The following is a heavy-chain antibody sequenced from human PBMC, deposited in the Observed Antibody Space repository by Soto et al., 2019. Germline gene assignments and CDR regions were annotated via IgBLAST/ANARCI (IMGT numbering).Heavy chain of an antibody. CDR3: ARDSRGVAVAAPGAFDI. CDR1: GFTFSSYA. D-gene: IGHD6-19*01. V-gene: IGHV3-30-3*01. J-gene: IGHJ3*02. CDR2: ISYDGSNK. Sequence: PGGSLRLSCAASGFTFSSYAMHWVRPAPGKGLEWVAVISYDGSNKYYADSVKGRFTISRDNSKNTLYLQMNSLRAEDTAVYYCARDSRGVAVAAPGAFDIWGQGTMVTVSS.